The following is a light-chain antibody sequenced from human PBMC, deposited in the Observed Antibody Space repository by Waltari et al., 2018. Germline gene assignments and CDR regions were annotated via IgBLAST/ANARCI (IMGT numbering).Light chain of an antibody. CDR1: SGHSSYA. Sequence: QVVLTQSPSASASLGASVTLTCTLSSGHSSYAIAWHQQQPGKGPRYLMKVSSAGSHQKGDGIPDRFSGSSSGTERYLTISSVQSEDEADYYCQTWDTGTHVVFGGGTKLTVL. V-gene: IGLV4-69*01. CDR3: QTWDTGTHVV. J-gene: IGLJ2*01. CDR2: VSSAGSH.